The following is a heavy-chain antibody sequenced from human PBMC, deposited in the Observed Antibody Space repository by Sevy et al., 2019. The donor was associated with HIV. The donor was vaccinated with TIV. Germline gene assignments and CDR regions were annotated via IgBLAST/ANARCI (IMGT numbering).Heavy chain of an antibody. CDR3: AKDSSSSRIFDY. CDR1: GFTLDDYT. D-gene: IGHD6-13*01. Sequence: GGSLRLSCAASGFTLDDYTMHWVRQAPGKGLEWVSLISWDGGSTYYADSVKGRFTISRDNSKNSLYLQMNSLRTEDTALYYCAKDSSSSRIFDYWGQGTLVTVSS. CDR2: ISWDGGST. J-gene: IGHJ4*02. V-gene: IGHV3-43*01.